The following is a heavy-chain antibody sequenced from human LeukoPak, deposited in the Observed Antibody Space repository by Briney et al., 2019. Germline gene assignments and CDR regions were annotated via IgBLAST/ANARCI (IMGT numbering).Heavy chain of an antibody. CDR2: ISAYNGNT. J-gene: IGHJ5*02. CDR1: GYTFTSYG. Sequence: ASVKVSCKASGYTFTSYGISWVRQAPGQGLAWMGWISAYNGNTNNAQKLPGRATMTTDTSTRPASMDLRGLRSDDRAACFCAGGLLGFGESLWGSEGGNWFDPWGQGTLVTVSS. V-gene: IGHV1-18*01. D-gene: IGHD3-10*01. CDR3: AGGLLGFGESLWGSEGGNWFDP.